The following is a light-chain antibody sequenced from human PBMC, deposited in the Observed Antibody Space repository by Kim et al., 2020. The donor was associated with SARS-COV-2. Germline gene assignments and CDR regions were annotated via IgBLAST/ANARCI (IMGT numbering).Light chain of an antibody. V-gene: IGKV4-1*01. CDR3: QQYYSTPIT. CDR2: WAS. J-gene: IGKJ5*01. CDR1: QSVLYSSNNKNY. Sequence: DIVMTQSPDSLAVSLGERATINCKSSQSVLYSSNNKNYLAWYQQKPGQPPKLLIYWASTRESGVPDRFSGSGSGTDFTLTISSLQAEDVAVYYCQQYYSTPITFGQGKRLESK.